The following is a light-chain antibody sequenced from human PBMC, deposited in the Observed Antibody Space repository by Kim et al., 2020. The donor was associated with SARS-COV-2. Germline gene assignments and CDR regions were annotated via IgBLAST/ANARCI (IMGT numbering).Light chain of an antibody. CDR1: QGISNF. J-gene: IGKJ3*01. CDR2: AAS. CDR3: QKYDRAPFT. V-gene: IGKV1-27*01. Sequence: DLQMTQSPSSLSASVGDRVTITCRASQGISNFLAWYQQKPGKVPKLLIYAASTLQSGVPSRFSGSGSGTDFTLTISSLQPEDVASYYCQKYDRAPFTFGPGTKLDIK.